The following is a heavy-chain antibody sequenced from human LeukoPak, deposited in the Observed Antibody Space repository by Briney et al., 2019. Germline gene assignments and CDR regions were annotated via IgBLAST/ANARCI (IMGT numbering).Heavy chain of an antibody. CDR1: GITFSSYA. J-gene: IGHJ4*02. CDR3: AIDTKVVVVTAIRY. CDR2: ISGSGGST. V-gene: IGHV3-23*01. D-gene: IGHD2-21*02. Sequence: GGSLRLSCTASGITFSSYAMGWVRQAPGKGLEWFSGISGSGGSTYYADSVKGQFTISRDNSKNTLYLQMNSLRAEDTAVYYCAIDTKVVVVTAIRYWGQGTLVTVSS.